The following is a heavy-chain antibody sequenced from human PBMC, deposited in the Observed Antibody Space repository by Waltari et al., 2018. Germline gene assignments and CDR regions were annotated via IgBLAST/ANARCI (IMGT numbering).Heavy chain of an antibody. CDR2: ISYDGSNK. CDR1: GFTFSSYG. Sequence: QVQLVESGGGVVQPGRSLRLSCAASGFTFSSYGMHWVRQAPGKGLEWVAVISYDGSNKYYADAVKGRFTISRDNSKNTLYLQMNSLGAEDTAVYYCAKGGYGDYPTCGYWGQGTLVTVSS. CDR3: AKGGYGDYPTCGY. V-gene: IGHV3-30*18. J-gene: IGHJ4*02. D-gene: IGHD4-17*01.